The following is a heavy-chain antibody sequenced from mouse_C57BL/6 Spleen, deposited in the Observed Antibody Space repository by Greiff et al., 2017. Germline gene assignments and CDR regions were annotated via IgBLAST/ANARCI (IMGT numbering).Heavy chain of an antibody. CDR1: GYAFSSSW. CDR3: ARGDDYDERGYAMDY. J-gene: IGHJ4*01. CDR2: IYPGDGDT. Sequence: VQLQESGPELVKPGASVKISCKASGYAFSSSWMNWVKQRPGKGLEWIGRIYPGDGDTNYNGKFKGKATLTADKSSSTAYMQLSSLTSEDSAVXFCARGDDYDERGYAMDYWGQGTSVTVSS. D-gene: IGHD2-4*01. V-gene: IGHV1-82*01.